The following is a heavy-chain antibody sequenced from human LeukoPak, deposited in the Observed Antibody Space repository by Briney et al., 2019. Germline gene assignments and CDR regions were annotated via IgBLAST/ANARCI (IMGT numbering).Heavy chain of an antibody. Sequence: GSLRLSCAASAFTFSNYAMSWVRQAPGKGLEWVSTISDSGGNSYYADSVKGRFTISRDNSKNTLYLQITSLRAEDTAVYYCSGGGWSTNAFDIWGQGTMVTVYS. D-gene: IGHD6-19*01. CDR1: AFTFSNYA. CDR2: ISDSGGNS. J-gene: IGHJ3*02. CDR3: SGGGWSTNAFDI. V-gene: IGHV3-23*01.